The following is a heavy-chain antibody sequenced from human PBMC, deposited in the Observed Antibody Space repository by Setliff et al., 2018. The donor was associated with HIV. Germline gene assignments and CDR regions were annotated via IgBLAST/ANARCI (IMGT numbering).Heavy chain of an antibody. J-gene: IGHJ3*02. CDR2: ISNSGKT. V-gene: IGHV4-28*01. CDR3: ARTVPYSSNQDAFDI. CDR1: GDSMNTNDW. Sequence: PSETLSLTCAVSGDSMNTNDWWGWIRQPPGKGLAWIWYISNSGKTYYNPSLNRRVTMSIDTSKNQLSLNLDSVTAVDTAVYYCARTVPYSSNQDAFDIWGQGTMVTVSS. D-gene: IGHD4-4*01.